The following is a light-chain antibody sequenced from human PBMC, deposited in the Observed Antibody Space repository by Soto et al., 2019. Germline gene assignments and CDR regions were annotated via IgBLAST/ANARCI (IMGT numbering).Light chain of an antibody. V-gene: IGKV1-5*01. CDR2: GGS. CDR1: QSISVY. Sequence: DIQMTQSPSTLSASVGDRVTITCRASQSISVYLAWYQQRPREAPKLLIYGGSSLESGVPSSFSGSGSGTEFTLTISSLQPTDFANYYCHQYATSSPTFGQGTKLEI. CDR3: HQYATSSPT. J-gene: IGKJ2*01.